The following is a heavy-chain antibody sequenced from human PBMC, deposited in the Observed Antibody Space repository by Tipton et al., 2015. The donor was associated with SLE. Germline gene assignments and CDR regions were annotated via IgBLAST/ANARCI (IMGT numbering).Heavy chain of an antibody. CDR1: GYSISSGYY. CDR2: VYHSGTT. Sequence: TLSLTCTVSGYSISSGYYWGWIRQPPGKGLEWIGSVYHSGTTYYKPSLKSRLIISVDASKNQFSLKLSSVTAADTAVYYCASGILTGHAGFDVSGPATMLTVSP. CDR3: ASGILTGHAGFDV. J-gene: IGHJ3*01. D-gene: IGHD3-9*01. V-gene: IGHV4-38-2*02.